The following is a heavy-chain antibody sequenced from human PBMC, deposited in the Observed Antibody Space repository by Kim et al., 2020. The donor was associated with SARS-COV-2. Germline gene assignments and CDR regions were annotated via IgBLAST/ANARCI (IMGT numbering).Heavy chain of an antibody. Sequence: SETLSLTCTVSGGSISSSSYYWGWIRQPPGKGLEWIGSIYYSGSTYYNPSLKSRVTISVDTSKNQFSLKLSSVTAADTAVYYCARREEGGRYFDWLSNWFDPWGQGTLVTVSS. D-gene: IGHD3-9*01. CDR1: GGSISSSSYY. CDR3: ARREEGGRYFDWLSNWFDP. V-gene: IGHV4-39*01. J-gene: IGHJ5*02. CDR2: IYYSGST.